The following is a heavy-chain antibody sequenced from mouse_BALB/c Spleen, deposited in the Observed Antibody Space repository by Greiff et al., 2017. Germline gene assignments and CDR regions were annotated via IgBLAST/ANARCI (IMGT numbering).Heavy chain of an antibody. V-gene: IGHV1-12*01. J-gene: IGHJ2*01. CDR1: GYTFTSYN. Sequence: QVQLQQSGAELVKPGASVKMSCKASGYTFTSYNMHWVKQTPGQGLEWIGAIYPGNGDTSYNQKFKGKATLTADKSSSTAYMQLSSLTSEDSAVYYCARLGQGLFDYWGQGTTLTVSS. CDR2: IYPGNGDT. D-gene: IGHD3-3*01. CDR3: ARLGQGLFDY.